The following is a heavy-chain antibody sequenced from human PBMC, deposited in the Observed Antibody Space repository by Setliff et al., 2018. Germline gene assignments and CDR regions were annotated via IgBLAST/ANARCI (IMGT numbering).Heavy chain of an antibody. Sequence: ASVKVSCKASGNRFTDYNLHWVRQAPGQGLEWMGWINPDSGDTHYAQKFKGRVTMTRDTSITTVYMDLSSLKSDDTAVYYCARGTDYHGSGSYWAKDVWGKGTTVTVSS. D-gene: IGHD3-10*01. CDR3: ARGTDYHGSGSYWAKDV. V-gene: IGHV1-2*02. J-gene: IGHJ6*04. CDR1: GNRFTDYN. CDR2: INPDSGDT.